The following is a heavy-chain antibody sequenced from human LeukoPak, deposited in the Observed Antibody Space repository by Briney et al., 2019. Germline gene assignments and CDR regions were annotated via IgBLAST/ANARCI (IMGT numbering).Heavy chain of an antibody. CDR3: ARDYYASSGYYTRDAFDI. V-gene: IGHV1-18*01. J-gene: IGHJ3*02. CDR1: GYTFTSYG. D-gene: IGHD3-22*01. CDR2: ISAYNGNT. Sequence: ASVKVSCKASGYTFTSYGISWVRQAPGQGLEWMGWISAYNGNTNYAQKLQGRVTMTTDTSTSTAYMELRSLRSDDTAVYYCARDYYASSGYYTRDAFDIWGQGTMVTVSS.